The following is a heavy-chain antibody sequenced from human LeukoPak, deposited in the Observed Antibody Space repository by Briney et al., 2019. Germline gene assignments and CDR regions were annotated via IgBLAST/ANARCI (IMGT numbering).Heavy chain of an antibody. CDR1: GLTIGSRY. V-gene: IGHV3-48*02. D-gene: IGHD3-3*01. CDR2: ISSSSSTI. Sequence: GGSLRLSCVASGLTIGSRYMNWVRQAPGKGLEWVSYISSSSSTIYYADSVKGRFTISRDNAKNSLYLQMNSLRDEDTAVYYCARDQYDFWSGYLFDYWGQGTLVTVSS. CDR3: ARDQYDFWSGYLFDY. J-gene: IGHJ4*02.